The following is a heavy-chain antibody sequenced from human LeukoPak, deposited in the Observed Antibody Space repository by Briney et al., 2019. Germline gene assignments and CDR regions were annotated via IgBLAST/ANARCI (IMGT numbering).Heavy chain of an antibody. V-gene: IGHV4-38-2*01. J-gene: IGHJ3*02. CDR2: IYHSGST. CDR3: ARNMTTVTPGAFDI. D-gene: IGHD4-17*01. CDR1: GYSISSGYY. Sequence: PSETLSLTCDVSGYSISSGYYWGWIRQPPGKGLEWIGSIYHSGSTYYNPSLKSRVTISVDTSKNQFSLRLSSATAADTAVYYCARNMTTVTPGAFDIWGQGTVVTVSS.